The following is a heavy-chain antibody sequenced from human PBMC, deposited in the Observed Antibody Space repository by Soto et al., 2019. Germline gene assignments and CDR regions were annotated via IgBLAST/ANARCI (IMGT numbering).Heavy chain of an antibody. J-gene: IGHJ5*02. CDR1: GYTFTSYG. CDR2: ISAYNGNT. CDR3: ARDGDYYDSSGYYSWFDP. D-gene: IGHD3-22*01. V-gene: IGHV1-18*01. Sequence: GASVKVSCKASGYTFTSYGISWVRQAPGQGLEWMGWISAYNGNTNYAQKLQGRVTMTTDTSTSTAYMELRSLRSDDTAVYYCARDGDYYDSSGYYSWFDPWGQGTLVTVSS.